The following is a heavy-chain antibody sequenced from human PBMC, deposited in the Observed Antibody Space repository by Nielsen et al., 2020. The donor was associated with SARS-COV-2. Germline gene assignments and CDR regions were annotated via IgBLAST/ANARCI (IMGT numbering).Heavy chain of an antibody. D-gene: IGHD3-3*01. CDR1: GTSMSGFY. Sequence: SETLSLTCSVSGTSMSGFYWNWILQPPGKGLEWIGYISNSGSTNYNPSLKSRVTISLDTSKNQFSLKVRSVTAADTAVYYCARDEIFDLYGVDVWGQGTTVIVSS. V-gene: IGHV4-59*01. J-gene: IGHJ6*02. CDR2: ISNSGST. CDR3: ARDEIFDLYGVDV.